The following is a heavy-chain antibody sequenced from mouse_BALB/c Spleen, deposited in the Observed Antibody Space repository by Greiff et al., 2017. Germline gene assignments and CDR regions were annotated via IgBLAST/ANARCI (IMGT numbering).Heavy chain of an antibody. J-gene: IGHJ2*01. CDR3: ARGGLSLLLYYFDY. CDR2: IYPGGGYT. D-gene: IGHD2-10*01. Sequence: QVQLKESGAELVRPGTSVKISCKASGYTFTNYWLGWVKQRPGHGLEWIGDIYPGGGYTNYNEKFKGKATLTADTSSSTAYMQLSSLTSEDSAVYFCARGGLSLLLYYFDYWGQGTTLTVSS. CDR1: GYTFTNYW. V-gene: IGHV1-63*02.